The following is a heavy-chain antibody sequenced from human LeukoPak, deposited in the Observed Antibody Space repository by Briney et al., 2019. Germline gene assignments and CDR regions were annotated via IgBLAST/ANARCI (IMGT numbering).Heavy chain of an antibody. CDR3: ARRTYYYDSSGYYLDY. J-gene: IGHJ4*02. V-gene: IGHV4-59*08. CDR1: GGSTSSYY. Sequence: SETLSLTCTVSGGSTSSYYWSWIRQPPGKGLEWIGYIYYSGSTNYNPSLKSRVTISVDTSKNQFSLKLSSVTAADTAVYYCARRTYYYDSSGYYLDYWGQGTLVTVSS. D-gene: IGHD3-22*01. CDR2: IYYSGST.